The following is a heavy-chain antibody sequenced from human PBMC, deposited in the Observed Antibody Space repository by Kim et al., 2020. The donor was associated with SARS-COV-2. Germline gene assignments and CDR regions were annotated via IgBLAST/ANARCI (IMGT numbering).Heavy chain of an antibody. J-gene: IGHJ4*02. D-gene: IGHD5-12*01. CDR1: GGTFSSYA. CDR2: IIPIFGTA. CDR3: ARDPRDPYSGYELDY. Sequence: SVKVSCKASGGTFSSYAISWVRQAPGQGLEWMGGIIPIFGTANYAQKFQGRVTITADESTSTAYMELSSLRSEDTAVYYCARDPRDPYSGYELDYWGQGTLVTVSS. V-gene: IGHV1-69*13.